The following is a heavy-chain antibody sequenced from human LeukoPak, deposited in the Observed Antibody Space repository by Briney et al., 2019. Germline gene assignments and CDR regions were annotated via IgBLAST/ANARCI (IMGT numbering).Heavy chain of an antibody. V-gene: IGHV3-30*04. Sequence: GRSLRLSCAASGFTFSSYAMRWVRQAPGKGLEWVAVISSDGSNKYYADSVKGRFTISRDNSKNTLYLQMNSLRAEDTAVYYCARTGGSYLVYFDYWGQGTLVTVSS. J-gene: IGHJ4*02. CDR1: GFTFSSYA. CDR2: ISSDGSNK. D-gene: IGHD1-26*01. CDR3: ARTGGSYLVYFDY.